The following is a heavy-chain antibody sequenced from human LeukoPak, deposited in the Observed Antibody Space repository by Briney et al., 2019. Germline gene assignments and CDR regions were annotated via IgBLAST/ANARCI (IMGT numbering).Heavy chain of an antibody. V-gene: IGHV3-7*03. D-gene: IGHD2-21*02. CDR3: ARARVVTKWIDY. J-gene: IGHJ4*02. CDR2: MKQDGSEK. CDR1: GFTFSTYW. Sequence: GGSLRLSCAASGFTFSTYWMSWVRQAPGKGPEWVANMKQDGSEKYYMDSVKGRFTISRDNAKSSLFLQMNSLRAEDTAVYYCARARVVTKWIDYWGQGTLVTVSS.